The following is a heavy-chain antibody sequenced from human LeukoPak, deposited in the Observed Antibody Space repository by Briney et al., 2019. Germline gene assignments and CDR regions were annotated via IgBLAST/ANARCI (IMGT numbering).Heavy chain of an antibody. D-gene: IGHD2-15*01. CDR2: IGKDGSEK. CDR1: GFAFPNYW. V-gene: IGHV3-7*01. CDR3: TRDIVYLQLEY. Sequence: GGSLRLSCSASGFAFPNYWMVWVRQAPGKGLEWVASIGKDGSEKSYVDSVKGRFTISRDNARNSLYLQMSSLRVEDTAVYYCTRDIVYLQLEYWGQGALVTVSS. J-gene: IGHJ4*02.